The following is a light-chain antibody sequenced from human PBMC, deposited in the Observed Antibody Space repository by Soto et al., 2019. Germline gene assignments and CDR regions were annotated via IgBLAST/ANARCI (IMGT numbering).Light chain of an antibody. CDR2: GAS. Sequence: EIVLTQSPATLSLSPGERATLSCRASQSVSSSYLVWYQQKPGQAPRLLIYGASSRATGVPDRFSGSASGTDFTLAISRLEPEDFAVYYCQHYGSSPPWTFGQGTKVDIK. CDR3: QHYGSSPPWT. J-gene: IGKJ1*01. CDR1: QSVSSSY. V-gene: IGKV3-20*01.